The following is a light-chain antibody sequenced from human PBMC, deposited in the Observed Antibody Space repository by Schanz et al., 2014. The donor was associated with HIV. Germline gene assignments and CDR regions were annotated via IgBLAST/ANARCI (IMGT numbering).Light chain of an antibody. J-gene: IGLJ2*01. CDR2: ANT. Sequence: QSVLRQPPSVSGAPGQRVTISCTGTRSNIGTGFDVHWYQLLPGTAPKVLIFANTHRPSGVPDRFSGSKSGTSASLAITGLQAEDEADYYCQSFDSSLSAVVFGGGTKLTVL. CDR3: QSFDSSLSAVV. V-gene: IGLV1-40*01. CDR1: RSNIGTGFD.